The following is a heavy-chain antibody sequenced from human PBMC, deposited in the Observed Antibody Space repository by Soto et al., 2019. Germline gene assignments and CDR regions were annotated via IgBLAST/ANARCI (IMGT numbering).Heavy chain of an antibody. J-gene: IGHJ6*02. CDR3: ARDGMGATTYYYGMDV. Sequence: NPSETLSLTCTVSGGSFRSYYGTWIRQPPGKGLEWIGYIYFSGSTNYNPSLKSRVTISIDTSKNHFSLKLNSVTAADTAVYYCARDGMGATTYYYGMDVWGQGTTVTVSS. CDR2: IYFSGST. V-gene: IGHV4-59*01. D-gene: IGHD1-26*01. CDR1: GGSFRSYY.